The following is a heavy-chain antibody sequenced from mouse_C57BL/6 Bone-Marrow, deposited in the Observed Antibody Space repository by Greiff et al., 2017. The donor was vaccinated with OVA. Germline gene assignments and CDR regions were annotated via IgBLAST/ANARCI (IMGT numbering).Heavy chain of an antibody. D-gene: IGHD1-1*01. Sequence: VQLQQPGAELVKPGASVKLSCKASGYTFTSYWMHWVKQRPGQGLEWIGMIHPNSGSTNYNEKFKGKATLTADKSSSTAYMELRSLTSEDSAVYFCARSGRFFDYWGQGTTLTVSS. V-gene: IGHV1-64*01. CDR2: IHPNSGST. CDR1: GYTFTSYW. J-gene: IGHJ2*01. CDR3: ARSGRFFDY.